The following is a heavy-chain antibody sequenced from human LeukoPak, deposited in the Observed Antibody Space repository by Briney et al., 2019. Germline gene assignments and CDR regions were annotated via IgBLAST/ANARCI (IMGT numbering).Heavy chain of an antibody. J-gene: IGHJ4*02. CDR2: IWYDGSNK. D-gene: IGHD4-23*01. V-gene: IGHV3-33*01. CDR1: GFTFSSYG. CDR3: ARERSVVTPGLDY. Sequence: GRSLRLFCAASGFTFSSYGMHWVRQAPGKGLEWVAVIWYDGSNKYYADSVKGRFTISRDNSKNTLYLQMNSLRAEVTAVYYCARERSVVTPGLDYWGQGTLVTVSS.